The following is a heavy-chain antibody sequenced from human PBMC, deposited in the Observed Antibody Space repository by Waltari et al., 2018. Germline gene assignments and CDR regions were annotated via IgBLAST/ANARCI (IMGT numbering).Heavy chain of an antibody. CDR3: ARGGSIAMVQGVIRAPFDY. J-gene: IGHJ4*02. V-gene: IGHV4-34*01. Sequence: QVQLQQWGAGLLKPSETLSLTCAVYGGSFSGYYWRWIRQPPGKGLEWIGEINHSGSTNYNPSLKSRVTISVDTSKNQFSLKLSSVTAADTAVYYCARGGSIAMVQGVIRAPFDYWGQGTLVTVSS. CDR1: GGSFSGYY. CDR2: INHSGST. D-gene: IGHD3-10*01.